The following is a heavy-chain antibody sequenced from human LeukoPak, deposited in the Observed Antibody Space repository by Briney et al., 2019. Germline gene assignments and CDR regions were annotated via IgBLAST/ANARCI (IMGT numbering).Heavy chain of an antibody. Sequence: ASVKVSCKASGYTFTGYYMHWVRQAPGQGLEWMGWINPNSGGTNYAQNFQGRVTMTRDTSISTAYMELSRLRSDDTAVYYCARDHSSSGQLFDYWGQGTLVTVSS. V-gene: IGHV1-2*02. CDR1: GYTFTGYY. CDR3: ARDHSSSGQLFDY. D-gene: IGHD6-25*01. J-gene: IGHJ4*02. CDR2: INPNSGGT.